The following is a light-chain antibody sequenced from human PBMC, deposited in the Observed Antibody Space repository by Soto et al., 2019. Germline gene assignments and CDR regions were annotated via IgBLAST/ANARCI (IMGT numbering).Light chain of an antibody. CDR1: QSVDIN. CDR3: QQYRSWPRT. J-gene: IGKJ1*01. V-gene: IGKV3-15*01. Sequence: IVLTQSPATLSVSPWERVTLSCRASQSVDINLAWYQQKPGQAPRLLRYGASTRATDMPGRFSGRGAGAEFTLTISSLQSEDFAVYYCQQYRSWPRTFGQGTKVDIK. CDR2: GAS.